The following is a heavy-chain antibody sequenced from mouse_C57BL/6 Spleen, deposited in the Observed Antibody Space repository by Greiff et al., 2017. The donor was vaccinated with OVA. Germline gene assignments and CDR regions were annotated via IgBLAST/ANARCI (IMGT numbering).Heavy chain of an antibody. CDR3: ARYGDYGSSYGLFYYAMDY. D-gene: IGHD1-1*01. CDR2: IYPGDGDT. V-gene: IGHV1-80*01. CDR1: GYAFSSYW. Sequence: QVQLKQSGAELVKPGASVKISCKASGYAFSSYWMNWVKQRPGKGLEWIGQIYPGDGDTNYNGKFKGKATLTADKSSSTAYMQLSSLTSEDSAVYFCARYGDYGSSYGLFYYAMDYWGQGTSVTVSS. J-gene: IGHJ4*01.